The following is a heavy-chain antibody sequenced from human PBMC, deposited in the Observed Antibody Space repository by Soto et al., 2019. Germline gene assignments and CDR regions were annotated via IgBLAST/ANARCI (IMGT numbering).Heavy chain of an antibody. J-gene: IGHJ4*02. CDR3: AKLRDGPYSSSSYDFDY. Sequence: GGSRRLSCATSGFTFSSYDMSWVRQAPGKGLEWVSGVSGSGSRTYYADSVKGRFTISRDNSKNTLFLQMNSLRAEDTAVYYCAKLRDGPYSSSSYDFDYWGQGTLVTVSS. D-gene: IGHD6-13*01. V-gene: IGHV3-23*01. CDR2: VSGSGSRT. CDR1: GFTFSSYD.